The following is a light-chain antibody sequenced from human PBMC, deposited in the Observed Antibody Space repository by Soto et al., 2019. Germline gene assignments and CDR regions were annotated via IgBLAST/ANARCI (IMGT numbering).Light chain of an antibody. J-gene: IGLJ1*01. CDR3: SSYAAGSTYV. Sequence: QSALTQPASVSGSPGQSITISCTGTSSDVGYYNYVSWFQQHPGKAPKLMIYEVVNRPSGVSIRFSGSKSGNTASLTITGLQAEDEADYHCSSYAAGSTYVFGTGTKLTVL. V-gene: IGLV2-14*01. CDR1: SSDVGYYNY. CDR2: EVV.